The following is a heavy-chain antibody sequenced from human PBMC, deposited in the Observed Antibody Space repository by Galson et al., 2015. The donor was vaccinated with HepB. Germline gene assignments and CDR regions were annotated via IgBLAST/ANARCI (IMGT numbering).Heavy chain of an antibody. J-gene: IGHJ6*02. D-gene: IGHD3-10*01. Sequence: SLRLSCAASGFTFSSYAMHWVRQAPGKGLEWVAVISYDGSNKYYADSVKGRFTISRDNSKNTLYLQMNSLRAEDTAVYYCARDGLYYYGSGSYYDPYGIDVWGPGTTVTVSS. CDR1: GFTFSSYA. V-gene: IGHV3-30*04. CDR3: ARDGLYYYGSGSYYDPYGIDV. CDR2: ISYDGSNK.